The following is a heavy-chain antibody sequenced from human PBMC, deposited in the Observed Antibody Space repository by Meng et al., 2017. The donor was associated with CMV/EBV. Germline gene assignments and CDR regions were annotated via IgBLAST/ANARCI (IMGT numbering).Heavy chain of an antibody. Sequence: GESLKISCAASGFTFRSYAMTWVRQAPGKGLEWVSSISSSSSYIYYADSVKGRFTISRDNAKNSLYLQMNSLRAEDTAVYYCARGEDFWSGYYRFDYWGQGTLVTVSS. D-gene: IGHD3-3*01. CDR1: GFTFRSYA. CDR2: ISSSSSYI. CDR3: ARGEDFWSGYYRFDY. V-gene: IGHV3-21*01. J-gene: IGHJ4*02.